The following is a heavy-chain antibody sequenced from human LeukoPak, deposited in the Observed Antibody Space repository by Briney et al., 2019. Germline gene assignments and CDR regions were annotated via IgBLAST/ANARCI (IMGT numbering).Heavy chain of an antibody. D-gene: IGHD2-2*01. CDR3: ARHITVVPAAGGRYNWFDP. CDR1: GFTFNNYG. Sequence: GGSLRLSCAASGFTFNNYGIHWVRQAPGKGLEWVAFIRFDGSDKYYADYVKGRFTISRDNSKNTLYLQMNSLRAEDTAVYYCARHITVVPAAGGRYNWFDPWGQGTLVTVSS. CDR2: IRFDGSDK. J-gene: IGHJ5*02. V-gene: IGHV3-30*02.